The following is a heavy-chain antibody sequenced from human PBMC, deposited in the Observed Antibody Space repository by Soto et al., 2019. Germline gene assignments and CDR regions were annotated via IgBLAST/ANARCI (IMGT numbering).Heavy chain of an antibody. V-gene: IGHV3-23*01. J-gene: IGHJ4*02. Sequence: GGSLRLSCAASGFTFSSYAMSWVRQAPGKGLEWVSAISGSGGSTYYADSVKGRFTISRENSKNTLYLQMNSLRAEDTAVYYCAKDGLSDIVVVPAAIHVYWGQGTLVTVSS. CDR1: GFTFSSYA. CDR2: ISGSGGST. CDR3: AKDGLSDIVVVPAAIHVY. D-gene: IGHD2-2*01.